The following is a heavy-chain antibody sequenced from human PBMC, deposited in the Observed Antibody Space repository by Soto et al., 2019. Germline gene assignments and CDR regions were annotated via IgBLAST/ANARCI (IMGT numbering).Heavy chain of an antibody. D-gene: IGHD2-2*01. CDR2: IYCSGST. Sequence: SETLSLTCTVSGGSISSSSYYWGWIRQPPGKGLEWIGSIYCSGSTYYNPSLKSRVTISVDTSKNQFSLKLSSVTAADTAVYYCARPLYCISTSCYPNDAFDIWGQGTMVTVSS. CDR3: ARPLYCISTSCYPNDAFDI. J-gene: IGHJ3*02. CDR1: GGSISSSSYY. V-gene: IGHV4-39*01.